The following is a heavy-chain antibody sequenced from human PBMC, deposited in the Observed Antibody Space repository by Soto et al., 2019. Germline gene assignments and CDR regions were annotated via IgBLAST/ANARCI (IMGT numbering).Heavy chain of an antibody. D-gene: IGHD6-6*01. Sequence: QVQLVESGGGVVQPGRSLRLSCAASGFTFSSYGMHWVRQAPGKGLEWVAVIWYDGSNKYYADSVKGRFTISRDNSKNTLYLKMNSLRAEDRAVYYCAREGGWYSSSSTFDYWGQGTLVTVS. J-gene: IGHJ4*02. CDR2: IWYDGSNK. CDR3: AREGGWYSSSSTFDY. V-gene: IGHV3-33*01. CDR1: GFTFSSYG.